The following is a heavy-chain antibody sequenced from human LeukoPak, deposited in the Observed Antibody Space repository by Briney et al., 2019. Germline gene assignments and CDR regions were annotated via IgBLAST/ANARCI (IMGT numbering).Heavy chain of an antibody. D-gene: IGHD1-26*01. Sequence: GGSLRLSCAASEFTFFTYWMTWVRQAPGKGLEWVANIKQDGSEKYYVDSVKGRFTISRDNAKNSLYLQMNSLRAEDAAVYYCARDLVSYFDYWGQGTLVTVSS. CDR1: EFTFFTYW. CDR3: ARDLVSYFDY. V-gene: IGHV3-7*01. J-gene: IGHJ4*02. CDR2: IKQDGSEK.